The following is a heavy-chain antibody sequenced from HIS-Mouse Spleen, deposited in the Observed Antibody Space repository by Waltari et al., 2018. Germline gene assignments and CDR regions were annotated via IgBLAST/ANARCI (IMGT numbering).Heavy chain of an antibody. CDR2: IYYSGGT. D-gene: IGHD3-3*01. J-gene: IGHJ3*02. CDR1: GGSISSSSYY. V-gene: IGHV4-39*07. Sequence: QLQLQESGPGLVKPSETLSLTCTVSGGSISSSSYYWGWIRQPPGKGLGWIGRIYYSGGTYYNPSLKSLVTISVDTSKNQFSLKLSSVTAADTAVYYCARAPTGFLEWFDAFDIWGQGTMVTVSS. CDR3: ARAPTGFLEWFDAFDI.